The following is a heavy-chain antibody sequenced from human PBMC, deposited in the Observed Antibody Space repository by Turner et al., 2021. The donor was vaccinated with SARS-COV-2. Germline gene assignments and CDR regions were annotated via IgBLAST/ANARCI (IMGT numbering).Heavy chain of an antibody. Sequence: QVQLQPWGAGLLKPSETLSLTCAVSGGSLRGYYWSWIRQPPGKGLEWIGEINHSGYTNYNPSLKSRVTISVDTSKNQISLKLNSVTAADTALYYCARVDIVSTNYFDPWGQGTLVTVSS. D-gene: IGHD5-12*01. V-gene: IGHV4-34*02. CDR3: ARVDIVSTNYFDP. CDR1: GGSLRGYY. CDR2: INHSGYT. J-gene: IGHJ5*02.